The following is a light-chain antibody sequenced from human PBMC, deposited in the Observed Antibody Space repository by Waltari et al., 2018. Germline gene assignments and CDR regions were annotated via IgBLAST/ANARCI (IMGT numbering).Light chain of an antibody. CDR1: TLGDKY. Sequence: SYELAQPPSVSVSPGQTASITCSGDTLGDKYVYWYQQKPGQSPVGVIYRDTARPSGIPERFSCSNSGITATLTISGTQTRDEADYYCQAWDSSTAVFGGGTKLTVL. CDR2: RDT. V-gene: IGLV3-1*01. J-gene: IGLJ2*01. CDR3: QAWDSSTAV.